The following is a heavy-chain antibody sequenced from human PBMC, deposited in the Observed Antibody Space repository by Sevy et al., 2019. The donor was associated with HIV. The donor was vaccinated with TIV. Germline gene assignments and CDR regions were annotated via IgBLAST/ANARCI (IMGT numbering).Heavy chain of an antibody. J-gene: IGHJ6*03. CDR1: GGSISGYY. CDR3: AREDFGSSWLYYYIDV. D-gene: IGHD6-13*01. V-gene: IGHV4-4*07. CDR2: VYASSST. Sequence: SETLSLTCTVSGGSISGYYWSWIRQPAGKGLEWIGRVYASSSTNYNPSLRSRVTISVDTSRNQFSLNLQSVTAADTAFYYCAREDFGSSWLYYYIDVWGKGTPVTVSS.